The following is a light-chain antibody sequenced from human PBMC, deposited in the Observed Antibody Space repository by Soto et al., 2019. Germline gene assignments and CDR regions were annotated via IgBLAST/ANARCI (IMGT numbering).Light chain of an antibody. CDR2: DVT. J-gene: IGLJ1*01. Sequence: QSALTQPRSVSGSPGQSVTISCTGTSRDVGGFDYVSWYQQHPGQVPKLIIYDVTQRPSGVPDRFSGFKSGDSASLTISGLDPGDEADYYCCSYAGVNTYVFGSATKVTVL. CDR1: SRDVGGFDY. V-gene: IGLV2-11*01. CDR3: CSYAGVNTYV.